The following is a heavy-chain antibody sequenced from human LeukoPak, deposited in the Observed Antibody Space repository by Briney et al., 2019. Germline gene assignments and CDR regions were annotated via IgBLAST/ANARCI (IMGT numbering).Heavy chain of an antibody. CDR3: ATCRDEFGDYGFTS. CDR1: GDSINNNY. J-gene: IGHJ5*02. CDR2: TYDSGSA. D-gene: IGHD4-17*01. Sequence: SESLSLTCTVSGDSINNNYWSWIRQPPGRALEWIGYTYDSGSAKVNPPLKSRVTISVDTSKNLFSLKMTSVTAADTAVYYCATCRDEFGDYGFTSWGQGTLVTVSS. V-gene: IGHV4-59*01.